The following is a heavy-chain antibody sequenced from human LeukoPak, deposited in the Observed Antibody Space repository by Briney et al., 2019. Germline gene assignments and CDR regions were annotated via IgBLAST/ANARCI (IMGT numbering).Heavy chain of an antibody. J-gene: IGHJ4*02. Sequence: GASVKVSCKASGYPFTDYYMHWVRQAPGQGLEWMGWINPNRGGTDYAQKFQGRVTMTRDTSISTAYMELSRLRYDDTAVYYCASGYWFRNWGQGTLVTVSS. CDR2: INPNRGGT. V-gene: IGHV1-2*02. CDR1: GYPFTDYY. D-gene: IGHD2-8*02. CDR3: ASGYWFRN.